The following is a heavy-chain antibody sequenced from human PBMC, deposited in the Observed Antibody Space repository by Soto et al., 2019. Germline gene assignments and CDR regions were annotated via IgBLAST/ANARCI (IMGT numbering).Heavy chain of an antibody. CDR3: ARDGPGAGNDDFDY. CDR1: AYTFTGYY. D-gene: IGHD6-13*01. Sequence: QVQLVQSGADVKTPGDSVRVSCKASAYTFTGYYIHWVRQAPGQGLEWMGWMNAKNSDTSYAPQFQGRVTMTRDTSINTTYMDLRRLTSDDRAIYYCARDGPGAGNDDFDYWGQGTLVTVSS. J-gene: IGHJ4*02. V-gene: IGHV1-2*02. CDR2: MNAKNSDT.